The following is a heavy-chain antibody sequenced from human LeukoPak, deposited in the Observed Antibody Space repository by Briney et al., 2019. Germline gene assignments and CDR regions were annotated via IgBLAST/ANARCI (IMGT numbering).Heavy chain of an antibody. J-gene: IGHJ5*02. Sequence: GGSLRLSCAASGFTFSSYSMNWVRQAPGKGLEWVSYISSSSSTIYYADSVKGRFTISRDNAKNSLYLQMNSLRSEDTAVYYCARGGIITMVRGVIIHPYNWFDPWGQGTLVTVSS. CDR1: GFTFSSYS. CDR2: ISSSSSTI. V-gene: IGHV3-48*01. CDR3: ARGGIITMVRGVIIHPYNWFDP. D-gene: IGHD3-10*01.